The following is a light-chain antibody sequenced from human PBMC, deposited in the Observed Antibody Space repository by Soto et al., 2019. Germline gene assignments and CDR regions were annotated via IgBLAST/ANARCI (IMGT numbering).Light chain of an antibody. CDR1: QSVSSSY. CDR3: QQYGSSRLMYT. J-gene: IGKJ2*01. CDR2: GAS. V-gene: IGKV3-20*01. Sequence: EIVLTQSPGTLSLSPGERATLSCRASQSVSSSYLAWYQQKPGQAPRLLIYGASSRATGIPDRFSGSGSGTDVTLTISRLEPEDVAVYYCQQYGSSRLMYTFGQGTKLEIK.